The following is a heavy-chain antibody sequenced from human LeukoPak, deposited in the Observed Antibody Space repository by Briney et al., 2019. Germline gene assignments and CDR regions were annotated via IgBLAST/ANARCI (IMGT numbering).Heavy chain of an antibody. J-gene: IGHJ4*02. CDR2: IYYSGST. Sequence: SETLSLTCTVSGGSISSSNNYWGWIRQPPGKGLEWIGSIYYSGSTYYNPSLKSRITISVDTSKNQFSLKLSSVTAADTAVYYCARSGGYYYSDFDYWGQGTLVTVSS. D-gene: IGHD3-22*01. CDR3: ARSGGYYYSDFDY. V-gene: IGHV4-39*01. CDR1: GGSISSSNNY.